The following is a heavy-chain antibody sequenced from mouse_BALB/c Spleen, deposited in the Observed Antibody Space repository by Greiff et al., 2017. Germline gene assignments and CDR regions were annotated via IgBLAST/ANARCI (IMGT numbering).Heavy chain of an antibody. Sequence: QVQLQQSGAELVRPGTSVKVSCKASGYAFTNYLIEWVKQRPGQGLEWIGVINPGSGGTNYNEKFKGKATLTADKSSSTAYMQLSSLTSDDSAVYFCARSDFITTAPGDYWGQGTTLTVSS. D-gene: IGHD1-2*01. CDR3: ARSDFITTAPGDY. V-gene: IGHV1-54*01. CDR1: GYAFTNYL. CDR2: INPGSGGT. J-gene: IGHJ2*01.